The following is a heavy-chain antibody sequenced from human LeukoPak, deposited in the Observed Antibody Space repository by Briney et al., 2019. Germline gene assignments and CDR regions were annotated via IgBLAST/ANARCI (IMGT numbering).Heavy chain of an antibody. CDR2: IIPIFGTA. V-gene: IGHV1-69*13. Sequence: SVMVSCKASGGTFSSYAISWVRQAPGQGLEWMGGIIPIFGTANYAQKFQGRVTITADESTSTAYMELSSLRSEDTAVYYCAKLGYCSGGSCNWGQGTLVTVSS. J-gene: IGHJ4*02. D-gene: IGHD2-15*01. CDR1: GGTFSSYA. CDR3: AKLGYCSGGSCN.